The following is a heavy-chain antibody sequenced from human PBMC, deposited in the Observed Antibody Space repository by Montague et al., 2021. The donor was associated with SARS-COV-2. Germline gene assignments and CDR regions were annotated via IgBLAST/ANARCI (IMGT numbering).Heavy chain of an antibody. CDR3: AKAVRYCSSTSCYDYYYYYGMDV. D-gene: IGHD2-2*01. CDR2: ISGSCGST. Sequence: SLRLFCAASGFTFSSYAMSWVRHAPGKGLEWVSAISGSCGSTYYADSVKGRFTISRDNSKNTLYLQMNSLRAEDTAVYYCAKAVRYCSSTSCYDYYYYYGMDVWGQGTTVTVSS. J-gene: IGHJ6*02. CDR1: GFTFSSYA. V-gene: IGHV3-23*01.